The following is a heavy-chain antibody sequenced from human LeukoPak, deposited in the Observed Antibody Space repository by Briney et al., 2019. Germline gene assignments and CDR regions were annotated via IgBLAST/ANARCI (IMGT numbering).Heavy chain of an antibody. CDR3: AKDAYGSGSYDAFDI. D-gene: IGHD3-10*01. CDR1: GFTFSTYA. Sequence: PGGSLRLSCAASGFTFSTYAMNWVRQAPGKGLEWVSSISTGGLSTYYADSVKGRFTIPRDNSKNALYLRMRSLRVEDTALYYCAKDAYGSGSYDAFDIWGQGTMVTVSS. CDR2: ISTGGLST. J-gene: IGHJ3*02. V-gene: IGHV3-23*01.